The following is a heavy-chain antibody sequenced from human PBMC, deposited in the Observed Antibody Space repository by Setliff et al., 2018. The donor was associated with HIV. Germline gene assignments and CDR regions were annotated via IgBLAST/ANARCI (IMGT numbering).Heavy chain of an antibody. CDR2: INVDNDNT. CDR1: GYTLTTYA. Sequence: CKASGYTLTTYAMHWVRQAPGQRLEWMGWINVDNDNTKYSQKFQGRVTLTRDTSASTAYMELSGLRSEDTAVYYCASSAVAGSTPVLIYYYYGMDVWGQGTAVTVSS. D-gene: IGHD6-19*01. V-gene: IGHV1-3*01. CDR3: ASSAVAGSTPVLIYYYYGMDV. J-gene: IGHJ6*02.